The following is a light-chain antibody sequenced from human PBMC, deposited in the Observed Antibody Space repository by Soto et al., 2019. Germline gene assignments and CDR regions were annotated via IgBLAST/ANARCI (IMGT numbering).Light chain of an antibody. J-gene: IGKJ4*01. Sequence: DIQMTQSPSSVSASLGDRVTITCRASQYIDNWVAWYQQKPGKAPELLISDASNLQSGVPSRFRGSGSGTDFTLTISSLQPEDFETYYCLQDYTYPLTFGGGTKVDIK. CDR2: DAS. CDR3: LQDYTYPLT. CDR1: QYIDNW. V-gene: IGKV1-12*01.